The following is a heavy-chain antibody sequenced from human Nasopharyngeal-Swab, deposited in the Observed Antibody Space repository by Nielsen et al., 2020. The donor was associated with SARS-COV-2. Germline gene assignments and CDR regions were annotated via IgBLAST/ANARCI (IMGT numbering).Heavy chain of an antibody. CDR3: ARGGGLGYYDFWSGYSQTSDAFDI. CDR2: IYYSGST. D-gene: IGHD3-3*01. Sequence: SETLSLTCTVSGGSISSYYWSWIRQPPGKGLEWIGYIYYSGSTNYNPSLKSRVTISVDTSKNQFSLKLGSVTAADTAVYYCARGGGLGYYDFWSGYSQTSDAFDIWGQGIMVTVSS. V-gene: IGHV4-59*01. J-gene: IGHJ3*02. CDR1: GGSISSYY.